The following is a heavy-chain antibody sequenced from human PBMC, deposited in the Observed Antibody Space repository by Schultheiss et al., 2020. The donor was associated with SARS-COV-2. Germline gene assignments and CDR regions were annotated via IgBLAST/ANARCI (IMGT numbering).Heavy chain of an antibody. V-gene: IGHV1-2*02. CDR1: GYTFTAYY. Sequence: ASVKVSCKASGYTFTAYYIHWVRQAPGHGLEWMGWINPNSGDTNYAQKFQGRVTMTRDTSISTAYMELSRLRSDDTAVYYCARPRVAGFDAFDIWGQGTMVTVSS. CDR3: ARPRVAGFDAFDI. D-gene: IGHD6-19*01. J-gene: IGHJ3*02. CDR2: INPNSGDT.